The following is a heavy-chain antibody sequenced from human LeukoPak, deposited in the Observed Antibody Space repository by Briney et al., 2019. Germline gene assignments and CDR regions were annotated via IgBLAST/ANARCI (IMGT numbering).Heavy chain of an antibody. V-gene: IGHV3-23*01. J-gene: IGHJ4*02. CDR3: TRGRWLERGDYFDY. D-gene: IGHD6-19*01. CDR1: GFTFSSYA. Sequence: PGGSLRLSCAASGFTFSSYAMSWVRQAPGKGLEWVSAISGSGGSTYYADSVKGRFTISRDNSKNTLYLQMDSLGTEDTAIYYCTRGRWLERGDYFDYWGQGTLVTVSS. CDR2: ISGSGGST.